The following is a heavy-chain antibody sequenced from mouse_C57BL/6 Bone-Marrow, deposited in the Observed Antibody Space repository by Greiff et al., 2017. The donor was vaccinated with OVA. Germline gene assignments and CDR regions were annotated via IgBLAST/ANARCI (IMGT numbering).Heavy chain of an antibody. CDR1: GFNIKDYY. CDR2: IDPEDGDN. J-gene: IGHJ4*01. Sequence: EVQLQQSGAELVRPGASVKLSCTASGFNIKDYYMHWVKQRPEKGLEWIGRIDPEDGDNEYAPKFQGKATMTADTSSNTAYLQLSSLTAEDTAVYYCPVSYGSSYYYAMDYWGQGTSVTVSS. V-gene: IGHV14-1*01. CDR3: PVSYGSSYYYAMDY. D-gene: IGHD1-1*01.